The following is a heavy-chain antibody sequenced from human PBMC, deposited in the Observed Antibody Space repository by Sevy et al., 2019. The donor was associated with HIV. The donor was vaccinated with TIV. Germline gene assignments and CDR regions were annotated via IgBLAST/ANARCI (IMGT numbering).Heavy chain of an antibody. Sequence: GGSLRLSCAASGFTFSSYSMNWVRQAPGKGLEWVSYISGSSSTIYYADSVKGRFTISRDNAKNSLYLQMNSLRDEDTAVYYCAIGLQLWPTRYYGMDVWDQGTTVTVSS. CDR3: AIGLQLWPTRYYGMDV. V-gene: IGHV3-48*02. J-gene: IGHJ6*02. CDR2: ISGSSSTI. D-gene: IGHD5-18*01. CDR1: GFTFSSYS.